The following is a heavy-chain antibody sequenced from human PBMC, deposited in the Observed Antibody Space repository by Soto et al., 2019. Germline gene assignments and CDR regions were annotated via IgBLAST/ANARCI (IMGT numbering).Heavy chain of an antibody. J-gene: IGHJ6*02. CDR3: ARTGEWELLLYYYYGMDV. CDR1: GYTFTSYG. Sequence: SVKVSCKASGYTFTSYGISWVRQAPGQGLEWMGWIIPIFGTANYAQKFQGRVTITADESTSTAYMELSSLRSEDTAVYYCARTGEWELLLYYYYGMDVWGQGTTVTVSS. D-gene: IGHD1-26*01. V-gene: IGHV1-69*13. CDR2: IIPIFGTA.